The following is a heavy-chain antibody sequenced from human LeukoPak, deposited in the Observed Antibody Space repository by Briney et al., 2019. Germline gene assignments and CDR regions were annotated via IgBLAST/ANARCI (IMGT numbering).Heavy chain of an antibody. CDR2: IWYDGSNK. J-gene: IGHJ5*02. CDR1: GFTFSSYF. V-gene: IGHV3-33*08. CDR3: AREGIPQVGYCSGGTCTHPLSWFDP. D-gene: IGHD2-15*01. Sequence: GGSLRLSCAASGFTFSSYFIHWVRQAPGKGLEWVAVIWYDGSNKYYADSVKGRFTISRDNSKNTLYLQMNSLRAEDTAVYYCAREGIPQVGYCSGGTCTHPLSWFDPWGQGTLVTVSS.